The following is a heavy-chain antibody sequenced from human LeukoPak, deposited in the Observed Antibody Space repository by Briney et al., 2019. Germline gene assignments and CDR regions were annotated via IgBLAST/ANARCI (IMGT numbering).Heavy chain of an antibody. Sequence: GGSLRLSCAASGFTFSSYAMSWVRQAPGKGLEWVSAISGSGGSTYYADSVKGRFTISRDNSKNTLYLQMNSLRAEDTVVYYWAKVSFSGYFTYWGQGTLVTVSS. V-gene: IGHV3-23*01. J-gene: IGHJ4*02. D-gene: IGHD3-3*01. CDR3: AKVSFSGYFTY. CDR2: ISGSGGST. CDR1: GFTFSSYA.